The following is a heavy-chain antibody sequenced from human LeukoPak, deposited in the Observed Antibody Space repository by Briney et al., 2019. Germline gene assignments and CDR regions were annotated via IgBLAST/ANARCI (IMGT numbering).Heavy chain of an antibody. V-gene: IGHV1-18*01. J-gene: IGHJ2*01. CDR1: GYTFTSYG. Sequence: ASVKVSCKASGYTFTSYGISWVRQAPGQGLEWMGWISAYNGNTNYAQKLQGRVTMTTDTSTSIAYMELRSLKSDDTAVYYCGRAAESGAYWYFDLWGRGTLVTVSS. CDR2: ISAYNGNT. CDR3: GRAAESGAYWYFDL. D-gene: IGHD1-26*01.